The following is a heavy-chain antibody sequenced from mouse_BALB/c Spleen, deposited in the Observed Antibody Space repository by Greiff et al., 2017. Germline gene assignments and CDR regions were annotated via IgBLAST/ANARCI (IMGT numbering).Heavy chain of an antibody. J-gene: IGHJ2*01. D-gene: IGHD2-10*01. CDR1: GYTFTSYN. CDR2: IYPGNGDT. Sequence: QVQLKQPGAELVKPGASVKMSCKASGYTFTSYNMHWVKQTPGQGLEWIGAIYPGNGDTSYNQKFKGKATLTADKSSSTAYMQLSSLTSEDSAVYYCARSYYGNYLDYFDYWGQGTTLTVSS. CDR3: ARSYYGNYLDYFDY. V-gene: IGHV1-12*01.